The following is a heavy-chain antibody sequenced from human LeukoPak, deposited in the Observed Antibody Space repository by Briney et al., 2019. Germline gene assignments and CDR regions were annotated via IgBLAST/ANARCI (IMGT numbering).Heavy chain of an antibody. V-gene: IGHV4-59*01. Sequence: SETLSLTCTVSGGSLSTDYWNWIRQAPGKGLEWIGYIYYSGSTNYNPSLKSRVTISVDTSKNQFSLKLSSVTAADTAVYYCARVVKGPYYYYYMDVWGKGTTVTVSS. CDR2: IYYSGST. CDR3: ARVVKGPYYYYYMDV. J-gene: IGHJ6*03. D-gene: IGHD3-22*01. CDR1: GGSLSTDY.